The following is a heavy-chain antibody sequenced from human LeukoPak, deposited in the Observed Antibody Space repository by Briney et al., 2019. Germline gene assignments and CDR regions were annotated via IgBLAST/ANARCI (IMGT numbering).Heavy chain of an antibody. D-gene: IGHD3-10*01. CDR2: INNVGST. CDR1: GFTVSSYY. V-gene: IGHV3-66*01. Sequence: GGSLRLSCAASGFTVSSYYMSWVRQAPGKGLEWVSVINNVGSTFYADSVKGRFTISRDSSKNTLFLLINSLRAEDTAVYYCVNSVMVRGVIRPYWGQGTLVTVSS. CDR3: VNSVMVRGVIRPY. J-gene: IGHJ4*02.